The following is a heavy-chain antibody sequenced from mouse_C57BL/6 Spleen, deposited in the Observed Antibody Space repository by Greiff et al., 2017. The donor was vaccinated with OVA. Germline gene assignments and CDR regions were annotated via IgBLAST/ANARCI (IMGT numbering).Heavy chain of an antibody. J-gene: IGHJ2*01. CDR3: ARSGPLVYFDY. V-gene: IGHV1-42*01. CDR2: INPSTGGT. Sequence: VQLQQSGPELVKPGASVKISCKASGYSFTGYYMNWVKQSPEKSLEWIGEINPSTGGTTYNQKFKAKATLTVDKSSSTAYMQLKSLTSEDSAVYYCARSGPLVYFDYWGQGTTLTVSS. D-gene: IGHD1-3*01. CDR1: GYSFTGYY.